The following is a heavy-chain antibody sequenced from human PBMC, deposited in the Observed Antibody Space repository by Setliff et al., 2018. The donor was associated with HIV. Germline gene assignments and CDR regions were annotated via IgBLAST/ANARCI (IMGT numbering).Heavy chain of an antibody. Sequence: SCAASGFTFSSNWMSWVRQAPGKGLEWVANIKQDGSEKYYVDSVKGRFTISRDNAKKSLYLQMDSLRAEDTAVYYCARSYYGSTTSYGMDVWGQGTTVTVSS. D-gene: IGHD3-10*01. CDR2: IKQDGSEK. CDR3: ARSYYGSTTSYGMDV. V-gene: IGHV3-7*01. CDR1: GFTFSSNW. J-gene: IGHJ6*02.